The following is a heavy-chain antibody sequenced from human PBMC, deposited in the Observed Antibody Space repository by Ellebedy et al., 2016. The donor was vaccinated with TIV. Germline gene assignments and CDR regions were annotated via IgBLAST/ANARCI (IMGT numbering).Heavy chain of an antibody. CDR1: VGLVTGSIYY. J-gene: IGHJ3*02. CDR3: VYGRAVDAYDI. V-gene: IGHV4-39*01. D-gene: IGHD4-17*01. Sequence: SETLSLTXTVSVGLVTGSIYYWGWIRQPPGKGLEWIGSIYHSGSTYYNPSLKSRVTISVDTSKKQVSLKLSSVTAADTAIYYCVYGRAVDAYDIWGQGTMVIVSS. CDR2: IYHSGST.